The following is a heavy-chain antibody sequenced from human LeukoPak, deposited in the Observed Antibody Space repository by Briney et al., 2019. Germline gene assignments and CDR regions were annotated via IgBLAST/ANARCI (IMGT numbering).Heavy chain of an antibody. J-gene: IGHJ2*01. CDR3: ATAFYFDSSGPYWYFDL. CDR1: GFTFSTYA. V-gene: IGHV3-23*01. Sequence: GGSLRLSCAASGFTFSTYAMSWVRQAPGKGLEWVSGISGSGGSTYYADSVKGRFTISRDNSKNTLYLEVNSLRAEDTAVYYCATAFYFDSSGPYWYFDLWGRGTLVTVSS. CDR2: ISGSGGST. D-gene: IGHD3-22*01.